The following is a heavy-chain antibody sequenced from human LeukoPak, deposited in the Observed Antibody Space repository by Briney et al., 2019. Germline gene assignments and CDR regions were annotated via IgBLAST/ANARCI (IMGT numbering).Heavy chain of an antibody. CDR1: GYTFTSYA. Sequence: ASVTVSCKASGYTFTSYAMHWVRQAPGQRLEWMGWISTGNGNTKYSQKFQGRVTITRDTSASTAYMELSSLRSEDTAVYYCARDQLLWFGEPLGWFDPWGQGTLATVSS. V-gene: IGHV1-3*04. J-gene: IGHJ5*02. CDR2: ISTGNGNT. D-gene: IGHD3-10*01. CDR3: ARDQLLWFGEPLGWFDP.